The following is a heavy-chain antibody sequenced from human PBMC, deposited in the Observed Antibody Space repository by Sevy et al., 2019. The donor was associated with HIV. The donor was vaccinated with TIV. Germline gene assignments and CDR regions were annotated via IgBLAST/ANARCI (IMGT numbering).Heavy chain of an antibody. Sequence: GGSLRLSCVASGFSLSDYAMHWVRQGPDKGLAWVAVISFDGGNTYYSDAVEGRFTISRDNSKNTVFLQMNSLSPDDTALYYCARGPNNSGLRFDFWGQGTLVTVSS. J-gene: IGHJ4*02. CDR1: GFSLSDYA. CDR3: ARGPNNSGLRFDF. V-gene: IGHV3-30-3*01. D-gene: IGHD5-12*01. CDR2: ISFDGGNT.